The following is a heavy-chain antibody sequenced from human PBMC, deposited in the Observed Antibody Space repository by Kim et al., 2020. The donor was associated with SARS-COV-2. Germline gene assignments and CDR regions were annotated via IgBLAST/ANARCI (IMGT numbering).Heavy chain of an antibody. D-gene: IGHD1-26*01. J-gene: IGHJ3*02. CDR2: ISGSGGST. CDR1: GFTFSSYA. Sequence: LSLTCAASGFTFSSYAMSWVRQAPGKGLEWVSAISGSGGSTYYADSVKGRFTISRDNSKNTLYLQMNSLRAEDTAVYYCAKDQGGATTFMDAFDIWGQGTMVTVSS. V-gene: IGHV3-23*01. CDR3: AKDQGGATTFMDAFDI.